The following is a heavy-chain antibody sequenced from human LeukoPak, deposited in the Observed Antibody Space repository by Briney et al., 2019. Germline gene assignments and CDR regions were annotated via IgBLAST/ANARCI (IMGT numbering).Heavy chain of an antibody. CDR3: ANPHYYDSSGYYYDY. V-gene: IGHV3-23*01. CDR1: GFTFSSYA. Sequence: SGGSLRLSCAASGFTFSSYAMSWVRQAPGKGLEWVSAISGSGGSTYYADSVKGRFTISRDNSKNTLYLQMNSLRAEDTAVYYCANPHYYDSSGYYYDYWGQGTLVTVSS. D-gene: IGHD3-22*01. J-gene: IGHJ4*02. CDR2: ISGSGGST.